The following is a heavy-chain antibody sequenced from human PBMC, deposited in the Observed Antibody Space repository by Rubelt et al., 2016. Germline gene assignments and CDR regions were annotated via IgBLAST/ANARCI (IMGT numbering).Heavy chain of an antibody. CDR1: GGSFTDYY. CDR2: INHSGST. D-gene: IGHD6-19*01. CDR3: ARHVSSGWYYYYGMDV. Sequence: QVQLQQWGAGLLKPSETLSHTCAVYGGSFTDYYWTWIRQPPGKGLEWIGEINHSGSTNYNSSLKSRATISVDTSKNQFSLKLSSVTAADTAVYYCARHVSSGWYYYYGMDVWGQGTTVTVSS. V-gene: IGHV4-34*01. J-gene: IGHJ6*02.